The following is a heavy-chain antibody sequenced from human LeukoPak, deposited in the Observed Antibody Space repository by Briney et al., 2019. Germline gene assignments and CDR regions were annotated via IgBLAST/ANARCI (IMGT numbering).Heavy chain of an antibody. V-gene: IGHV1-2*02. D-gene: IGHD5-12*01. CDR3: ARRSIVANDY. Sequence: GASVKVSFTASGYTFTRYYMHWVRQAPGQGLEWMGWINPNSGGTNYAQKFQGRVTMTRDTSISTAYMELSRLRSDDTAVYYCARRSIVANDYWGQGTLVTVSS. CDR1: GYTFTRYY. J-gene: IGHJ4*02. CDR2: INPNSGGT.